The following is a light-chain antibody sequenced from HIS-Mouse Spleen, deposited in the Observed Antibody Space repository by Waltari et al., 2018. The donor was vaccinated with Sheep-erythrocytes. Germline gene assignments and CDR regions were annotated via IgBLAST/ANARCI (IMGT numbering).Light chain of an antibody. CDR3: QAWDSSTAV. J-gene: IGLJ2*01. CDR1: KLGDKY. V-gene: IGLV3-1*01. Sequence: SYELTQPPSVSVSPGQTASITCSGDKLGDKYACWYQQKPGQSPVLVIYQDSKRPSGIPGRFSGSNSGNTATLTIRGTHAMDEADYSCQAWDSSTAVFGGGTKLTVL. CDR2: QDS.